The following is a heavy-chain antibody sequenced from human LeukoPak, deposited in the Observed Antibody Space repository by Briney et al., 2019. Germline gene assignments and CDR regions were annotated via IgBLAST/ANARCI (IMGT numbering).Heavy chain of an antibody. CDR2: IYTSGST. CDR1: GGSISSGSYY. J-gene: IGHJ5*02. V-gene: IGHV4-61*02. Sequence: SQTLSLTCTVSGGSISSGSYYWSWIRQPAGKGLEWIGRIYTSGSTNYNPSLKSRVTISLDTSKDQFSLKLSSVTAADTAVYYCARLNSPGWFDPWGQGTLVTVSS. CDR3: ARLNSPGWFDP.